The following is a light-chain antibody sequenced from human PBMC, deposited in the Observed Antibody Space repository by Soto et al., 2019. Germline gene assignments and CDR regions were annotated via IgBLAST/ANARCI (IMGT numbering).Light chain of an antibody. J-gene: IGKJ4*01. V-gene: IGKV3-11*01. Sequence: EIVLTQSPATLSLSPGERATLSCRASQSVSSYLAWYQQKPGQAPRLLIYDASNRSTSIPARFICSVSGTDFTITISILEPEDFANYYCQQRSNWLTFGGGIKVEIK. CDR3: QQRSNWLT. CDR1: QSVSSY. CDR2: DAS.